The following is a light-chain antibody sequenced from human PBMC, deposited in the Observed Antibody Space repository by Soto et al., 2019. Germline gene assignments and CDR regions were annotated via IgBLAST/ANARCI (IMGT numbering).Light chain of an antibody. Sequence: DIQMTQSPSSLSASLGDRVTITCRASQGITNYLAWYQQKPGKVPKLLIYAASTLQSGIPSRFSGSGSGTDSTLTISTLQSEDVATYYCQKYNSAPLTFGGGTKVEIK. CDR1: QGITNY. CDR3: QKYNSAPLT. J-gene: IGKJ4*01. V-gene: IGKV1-27*01. CDR2: AAS.